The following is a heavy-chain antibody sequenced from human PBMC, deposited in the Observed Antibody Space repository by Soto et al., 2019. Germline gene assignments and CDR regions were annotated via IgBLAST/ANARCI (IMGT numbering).Heavy chain of an antibody. J-gene: IGHJ4*01. Sequence: QVQLQQSGPGLVKPSQTLSLTCAITGDSVSSNSAGWSWVRQSPSRGLEWLGRTYYRSKWYYEYAVSVRGRLTINPDSSQCHYSLPLSSVSPADTAVSFCASGEQYSGSIFDYWGQGTLATVSS. V-gene: IGHV6-1*01. CDR2: TYYRSKWYY. D-gene: IGHD1-26*01. CDR1: GDSVSSNSAG. CDR3: ASGEQYSGSIFDY.